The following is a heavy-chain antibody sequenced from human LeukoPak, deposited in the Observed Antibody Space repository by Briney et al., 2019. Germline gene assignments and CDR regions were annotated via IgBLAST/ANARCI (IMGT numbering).Heavy chain of an antibody. CDR3: ATTRLGRFDY. Sequence: ASVKVSCKASGYTFTGYYMHWVRRAPGQGLEWMGWISAYNGNTNYAQKLQGRVTMTTDTSTSTAYMELRSLRSDDTAVYYCATTRLGRFDYWGQGTLVTVSS. CDR1: GYTFTGYY. J-gene: IGHJ4*02. V-gene: IGHV1-18*04. D-gene: IGHD3-10*02. CDR2: ISAYNGNT.